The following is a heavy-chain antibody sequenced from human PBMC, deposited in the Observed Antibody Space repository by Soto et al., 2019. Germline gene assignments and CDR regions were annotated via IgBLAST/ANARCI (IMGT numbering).Heavy chain of an antibody. CDR2: IYYSGST. J-gene: IGHJ4*02. CDR3: ARQNSGYDLDY. CDR1: GGSISSYY. D-gene: IGHD5-12*01. Sequence: SETLSLTCTVSGGSISSYYWSWIRQPPGKGLEWIGYIYYSGSTNYNPSLKSRVTISVDTSKNQFSLKLSSVTAADTAVYYCARQNSGYDLDYWGQGTLVTVSS. V-gene: IGHV4-59*01.